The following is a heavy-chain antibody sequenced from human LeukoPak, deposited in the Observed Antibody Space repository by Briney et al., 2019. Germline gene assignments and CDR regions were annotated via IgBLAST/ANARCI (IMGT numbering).Heavy chain of an antibody. CDR3: AKVGTAMVHFFGC. V-gene: IGHV3-23*01. CDR2: ISGSGGST. D-gene: IGHD5-18*01. J-gene: IGHJ4*02. CDR1: GFTFSSYA. Sequence: GGSLSLSCAASGFTFSSYAMSWVRQAPGKGLEWVSAISGSGGSTYYADSVKGRFTISRDNFKNTLYLQMNSLRAEDTAVYYCAKVGTAMVHFFGCWGQGTLVTVSS.